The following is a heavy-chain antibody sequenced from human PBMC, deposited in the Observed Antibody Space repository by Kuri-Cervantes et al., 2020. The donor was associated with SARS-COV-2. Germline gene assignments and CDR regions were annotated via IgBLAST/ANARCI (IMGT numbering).Heavy chain of an antibody. CDR3: ATTPLAAAGMYYYYYYMDV. J-gene: IGHJ6*03. CDR2: FDPEDGET. CDR1: GYTLTELS. V-gene: IGHV1-24*01. Sequence: ASVKVSCKVSGYTLTELSMHWLRQAPGKGLEWMGGFDPEDGETIYAQKFQGRVTMTEDTSTDTAYMELCSLRSEDTAVYYCATTPLAAAGMYYYYYYMDVWGKGTTVTVSS. D-gene: IGHD6-13*01.